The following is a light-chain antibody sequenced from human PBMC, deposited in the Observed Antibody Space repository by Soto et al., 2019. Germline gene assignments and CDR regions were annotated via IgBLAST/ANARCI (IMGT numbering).Light chain of an antibody. CDR3: QQLSNWPLT. J-gene: IGKJ4*01. Sequence: EIVLTQSPATLSLSPGERATLSCRASQSVSSYLAWYQQKPGQAPRLLIYDASNRATDIPARFSGSGSGTDFTLTISSLEPEDFAVYDCQQLSNWPLTFGGGTKVEIK. CDR2: DAS. V-gene: IGKV3-11*01. CDR1: QSVSSY.